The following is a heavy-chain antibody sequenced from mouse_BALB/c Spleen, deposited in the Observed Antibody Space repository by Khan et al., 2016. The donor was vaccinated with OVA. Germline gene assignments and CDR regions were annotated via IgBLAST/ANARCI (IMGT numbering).Heavy chain of an antibody. D-gene: IGHD1-1*01. V-gene: IGHV1-7*01. CDR2: INPSPGYT. CDR3: SNHGSSSAWLTY. J-gene: IGHJ3*01. CDR1: GYTFTSYW. Sequence: QVQLQQSGAELAKPGASVKMSCKASGYTFTSYWMHWVKQRPGQGLEWIGYINPSPGYTEYNQRFKDKATLTADKSSSTAYMHLSSLTSEESAVYYCSNHGSSSAWLTYWGQGTLVTVSA.